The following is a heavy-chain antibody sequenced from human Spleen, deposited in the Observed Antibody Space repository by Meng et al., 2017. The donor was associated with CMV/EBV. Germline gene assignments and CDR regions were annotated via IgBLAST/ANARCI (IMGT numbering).Heavy chain of an antibody. Sequence: LSCAASGFTYSTYAMSWVRQAPGKGLEWVSAISTNDGGTYYADSVKGRFNISRDNSKNTLYLQMNSLRAEDTAVYYCAKETSTGCLDYWGQGTLVTVSS. CDR3: AKETSTGCLDY. J-gene: IGHJ4*02. D-gene: IGHD6-19*01. CDR1: GFTYSTYA. V-gene: IGHV3-23*01. CDR2: ISTNDGGT.